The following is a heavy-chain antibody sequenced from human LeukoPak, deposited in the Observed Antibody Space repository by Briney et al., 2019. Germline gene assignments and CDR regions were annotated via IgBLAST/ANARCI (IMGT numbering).Heavy chain of an antibody. CDR3: AKDRKLYSRAAFDI. J-gene: IGHJ3*02. D-gene: IGHD6-13*01. Sequence: GGSLRLSCSASGFTFSSYGMHWVRQAPGKGLEWVAVTSYDGNNKYYADSVKGRFAISRDNSKNSLYLQMNSLRAEDTAVYYCAKDRKLYSRAAFDIWGQGTMVTVSS. CDR2: TSYDGNNK. V-gene: IGHV3-30*18. CDR1: GFTFSSYG.